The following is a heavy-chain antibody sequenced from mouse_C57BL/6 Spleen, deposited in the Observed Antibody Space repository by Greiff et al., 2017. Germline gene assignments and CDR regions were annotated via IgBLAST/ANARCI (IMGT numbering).Heavy chain of an antibody. V-gene: IGHV1-54*01. CDR1: GYAFTNYL. J-gene: IGHJ2*01. D-gene: IGHD3-2*02. CDR3: ARSGTAQATDDFDG. CDR2: INPGSGGT. Sequence: VQLQESGAELVRPGTSVKVSCKASGYAFTNYLIEWVKQRPGQGLEWIGVINPGSGGTNYNGKFKGKATLTADKSSSTAYMQLSSLTSEDSAVYFCARSGTAQATDDFDGWGQGTTLTVAS.